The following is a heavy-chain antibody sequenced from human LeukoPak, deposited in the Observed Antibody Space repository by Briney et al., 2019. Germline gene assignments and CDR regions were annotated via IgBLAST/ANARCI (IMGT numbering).Heavy chain of an antibody. CDR1: GYSISSGYY. J-gene: IGHJ4*02. CDR2: IYHSGST. Sequence: SETLSLTCAVSGYSISSGYYWGWIRQPPGKGLDWIGSIYHSGSTYYNPSLKSRVTISVDTSKNQFSLKLSSVTAADTAVYYCARGRGPDACGYWGQGTLVTVSS. D-gene: IGHD2-2*01. V-gene: IGHV4-38-2*01. CDR3: ARGRGPDACGY.